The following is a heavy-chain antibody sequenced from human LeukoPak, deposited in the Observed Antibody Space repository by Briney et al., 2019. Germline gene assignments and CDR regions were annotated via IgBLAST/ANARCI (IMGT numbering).Heavy chain of an antibody. CDR2: MNPNSGDT. D-gene: IGHD3-3*02. J-gene: IGHJ3*01. CDR1: GYTFTSYD. V-gene: IGHV1-8*01. CDR3: ARDLAALGNPA. Sequence: GASVKVSCKASGYTFTSYDINWVRQATGQGLEWMGCMNPNSGDTVYAQKFQGRVTMTTDTSTSTAYMELRSLRSDDTAVYYCARDLAALGNPAWGQGTMVTVSS.